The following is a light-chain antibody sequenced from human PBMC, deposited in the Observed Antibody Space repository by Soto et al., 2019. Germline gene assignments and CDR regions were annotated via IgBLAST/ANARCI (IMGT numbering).Light chain of an antibody. CDR3: QQFNNWPRT. CDR1: QSVGSR. CDR2: AAS. J-gene: IGKJ1*01. V-gene: IGKV3-15*01. Sequence: EILMTQSPSALSASLGDRVTLSWRASQSVGSRLAWYQQKPGQAPRFLIYAASTMAAGVPSRFSGSGSGTEFTLTISSLQSEDFAVYYCQQFNNWPRTFGQGTKVDIK.